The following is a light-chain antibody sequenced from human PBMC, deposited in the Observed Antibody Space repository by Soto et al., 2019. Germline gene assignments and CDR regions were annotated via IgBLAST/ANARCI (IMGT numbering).Light chain of an antibody. CDR1: SGHSSYA. CDR3: QTWGTGLRV. Sequence: QSVLTQSPSASSSLGASVKLTCTLSSGHSSYAIAWHQQQPEKGPRYLMKLNSDGSHSKGDGIPDRFSVSSSGAERYLTIASLQSEDEADYYCQTWGTGLRVFGTGTKVTVL. J-gene: IGLJ1*01. V-gene: IGLV4-69*01. CDR2: LNSDGSH.